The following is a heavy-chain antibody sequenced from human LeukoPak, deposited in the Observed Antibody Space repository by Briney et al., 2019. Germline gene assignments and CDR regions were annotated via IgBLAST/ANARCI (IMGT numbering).Heavy chain of an antibody. V-gene: IGHV3-23*01. CDR1: GFTFSSYG. CDR3: AREKSSDWMSGAFDI. D-gene: IGHD6-19*01. Sequence: GGSLRLSCAASGFTFSSYGMSWVRQAPGKGLEWVSAISGSGGSTYYADSVKGRFTISRDNSKNTLYLQMNSLRADDTAVYYCAREKSSDWMSGAFDIWGQGTMVTVSS. CDR2: ISGSGGST. J-gene: IGHJ3*02.